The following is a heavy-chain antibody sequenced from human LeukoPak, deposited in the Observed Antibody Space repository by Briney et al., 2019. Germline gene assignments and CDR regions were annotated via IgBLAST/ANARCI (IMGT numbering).Heavy chain of an antibody. D-gene: IGHD1-26*01. Sequence: GVSLRLSCAASGFTYHNYAMHWLRQAPGKGLEWVAVISYDGSNKYYADSVKGRFTISRDNSKNTLYLQTNSLRVEDTAVYYGAREATSYYVYYFDYWGQGTLVTVSS. CDR1: GFTYHNYA. CDR2: ISYDGSNK. V-gene: IGHV3-30*04. J-gene: IGHJ4*02. CDR3: AREATSYYVYYFDY.